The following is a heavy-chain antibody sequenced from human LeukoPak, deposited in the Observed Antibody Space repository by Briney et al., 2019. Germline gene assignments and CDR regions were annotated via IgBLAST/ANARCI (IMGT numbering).Heavy chain of an antibody. CDR1: GFTFSDYY. D-gene: IGHD1-26*01. CDR2: ISGSGGST. J-gene: IGHJ4*02. CDR3: AKERVVGAPRARLDY. Sequence: GSLRLSCGGSGFTFSDYYMSWIRQAPGKGLEWVSAISGSGGSTYYADSVKGRFTISRDNSKNTLYLQMNSLRAEDTAVYYCAKERVVGAPRARLDYWGQGTLVTVSS. V-gene: IGHV3-23*01.